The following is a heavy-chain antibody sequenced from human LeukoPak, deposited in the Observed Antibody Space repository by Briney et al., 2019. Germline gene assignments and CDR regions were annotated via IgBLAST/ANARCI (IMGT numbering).Heavy chain of an antibody. CDR3: ARGVKGLRGAFDI. J-gene: IGHJ3*02. V-gene: IGHV4-31*03. CDR2: IYYSGST. CDR1: GGSISSGVYY. D-gene: IGHD3-10*01. Sequence: SQTLPLTCTVSGGSISSGVYYWSWIRQHPGKGLEWIGYIYYSGSTYSNPSLKSRLTMSVDISKNQFSLKLSSVTAADTAVYYCARGVKGLRGAFDIWGQGTMVTVSS.